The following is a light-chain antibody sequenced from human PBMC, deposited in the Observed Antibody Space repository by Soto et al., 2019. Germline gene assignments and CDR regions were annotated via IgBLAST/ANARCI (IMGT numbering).Light chain of an antibody. CDR2: GAS. CDR1: QSVSSN. CDR3: QQYNSWPPALT. Sequence: EIVMTQSPATQSVSPGERATLSCRASQSVSSNLAWYQHKPGQAPRLLIYGASTRATGIPARFSGSGSGTEFILTISSLQSEDSAVYYCQQYNSWPPALTFGGGTKVEIK. V-gene: IGKV3-15*01. J-gene: IGKJ4*01.